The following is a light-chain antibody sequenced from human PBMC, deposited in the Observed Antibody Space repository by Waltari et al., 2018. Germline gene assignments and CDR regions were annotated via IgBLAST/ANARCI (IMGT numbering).Light chain of an antibody. CDR1: QGIDNS. Sequence: DAQMTQSPSSLSASVGDRVTITCRASQGIDNSLGWYQQKPGKAPKLLVFGASRLQSGVPSRVSGSGSGAHYTLTITSLQPEDFGTYYCQQYYNTPRTFGQGTKVEIK. V-gene: IGKV1-NL1*01. CDR3: QQYYNTPRT. CDR2: GAS. J-gene: IGKJ1*01.